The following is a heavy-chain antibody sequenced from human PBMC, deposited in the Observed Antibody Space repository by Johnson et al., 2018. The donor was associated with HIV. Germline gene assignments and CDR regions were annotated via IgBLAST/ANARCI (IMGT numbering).Heavy chain of an antibody. J-gene: IGHJ3*02. CDR2: ISYDGSNK. D-gene: IGHD4-17*01. V-gene: IGHV3-30-3*01. CDR1: GFTFSSYA. CDR3: ARGGDYDEGAFDI. Sequence: QVQLVESGGGVVQPGGSLRLSCAASGFTFSSYAMHWVRQAPGKGLEWVAVISYDGSNKYYADSVKGRFTISRDNSKNTLYLQMTSLRAEDTAVYYCARGGDYDEGAFDIWGQGTMVTVSS.